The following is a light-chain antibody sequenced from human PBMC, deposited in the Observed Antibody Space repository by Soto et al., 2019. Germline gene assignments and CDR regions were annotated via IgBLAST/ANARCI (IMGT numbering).Light chain of an antibody. J-gene: IGKJ4*01. V-gene: IGKV3-11*01. Sequence: EIVLTQSPATLSLSPGERATLSCKASQNIRSHLAWYLQKPGQPPRLLIFGASNRATGIPARFSGSGSGTDFTLTISSLEPEDSGLYYCQQRSDLPLTFGGGARVEVK. CDR3: QQRSDLPLT. CDR2: GAS. CDR1: QNIRSH.